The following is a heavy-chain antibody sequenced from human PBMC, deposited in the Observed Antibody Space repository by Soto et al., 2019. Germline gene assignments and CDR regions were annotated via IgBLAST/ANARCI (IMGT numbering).Heavy chain of an antibody. Sequence: GGSLRLSCAAYGFTFSSYEMTWVRQAPGKGLEWVSYISSSGSTIYYADSVKGRFTISRDNAKNSLYLQMNSMRSEDTAVYYCAPVAASTIDYWGQGTLVTVSS. CDR3: APVAASTIDY. CDR2: ISSSGSTI. V-gene: IGHV3-48*03. CDR1: GFTFSSYE. J-gene: IGHJ4*02. D-gene: IGHD2-15*01.